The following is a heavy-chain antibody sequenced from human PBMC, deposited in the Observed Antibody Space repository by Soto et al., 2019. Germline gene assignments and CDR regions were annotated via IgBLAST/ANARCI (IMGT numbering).Heavy chain of an antibody. J-gene: IGHJ4*02. Sequence: QVQLVESGGGVVQPGTSLRLSCVGSGFTFRSYVIHWVRQAPGKGLEWVALTSYDGSNKSYHDSVKGRFTISRDNSRNTVDLQMDSLRLEDTALYYCARWGTTGGLDVWGQGTLVSVSS. D-gene: IGHD3-16*01. CDR2: TSYDGSNK. CDR1: GFTFRSYV. V-gene: IGHV3-30*19. CDR3: ARWGTTGGLDV.